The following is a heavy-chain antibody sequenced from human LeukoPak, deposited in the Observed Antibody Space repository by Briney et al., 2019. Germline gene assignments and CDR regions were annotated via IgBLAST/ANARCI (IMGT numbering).Heavy chain of an antibody. CDR1: GGSISSYY. Sequence: SETLSLTCTVSGGSISSYYWSWIRQPPGKGLEWIGEINHSGSTNYNPSLKSRVTISVDTSKNQFSLKLSSVTAADTAVYYCARTTWIQPNDYWGQGTLVTVSS. CDR3: ARTTWIQPNDY. J-gene: IGHJ4*02. D-gene: IGHD5-18*01. V-gene: IGHV4-34*01. CDR2: INHSGST.